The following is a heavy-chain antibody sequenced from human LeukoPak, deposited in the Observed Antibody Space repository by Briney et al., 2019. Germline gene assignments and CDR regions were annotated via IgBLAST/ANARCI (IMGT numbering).Heavy chain of an antibody. CDR3: ARNVGRLTYYYDSNRAFDI. CDR2: IIPIFGTA. CDR1: GGTFSSYA. V-gene: IGHV1-69*01. D-gene: IGHD3-22*01. J-gene: IGHJ3*02. Sequence: SVKVSCKASGGTFSSYAISWVRQAPGQGLEWMGGIIPIFGTANYAQKFQGRVTITADESTSTAYMELSSLRSEDTAVYYCARNVGRLTYYYDSNRAFDIWGQGTMVTVSS.